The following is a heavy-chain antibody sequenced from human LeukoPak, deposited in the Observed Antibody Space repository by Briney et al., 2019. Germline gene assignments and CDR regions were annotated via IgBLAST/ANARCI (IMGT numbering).Heavy chain of an antibody. Sequence: GGSLRLSCAASGFTFSSYAMSWVRQAPGKGLEWVSSISSSSSYIYYADSVKGRFTISRDSAKNSLYLQMNSLRAEDTAVYYCARDYNYYDSSGYYYYFDYWGQGTLVTVSS. CDR2: ISSSSSYI. CDR1: GFTFSSYA. CDR3: ARDYNYYDSSGYYYYFDY. J-gene: IGHJ4*02. V-gene: IGHV3-21*01. D-gene: IGHD3-22*01.